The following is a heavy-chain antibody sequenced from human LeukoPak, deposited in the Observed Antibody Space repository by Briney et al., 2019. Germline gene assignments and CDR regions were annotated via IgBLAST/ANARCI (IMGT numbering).Heavy chain of an antibody. Sequence: SETLSLTCTVSGGSISSGGYYWSWIRQHPGKGLEWIGYIYYSGSTYYNPSLKSRVTISVDTSKNQFSLKLSSVTAADTAVYYCARHGDYDFWSGYYPYFDYWGQGALVTVSS. CDR2: IYYSGST. D-gene: IGHD3-3*01. CDR1: GGSISSGGYY. CDR3: ARHGDYDFWSGYYPYFDY. V-gene: IGHV4-39*01. J-gene: IGHJ4*02.